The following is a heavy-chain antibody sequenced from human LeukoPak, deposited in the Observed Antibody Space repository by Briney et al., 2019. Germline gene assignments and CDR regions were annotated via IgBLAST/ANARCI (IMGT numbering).Heavy chain of an antibody. CDR1: GGSFSGYY. V-gene: IGHV4-34*01. CDR3: ARGRYSGYVAVYYYYGMDV. CDR2: INHSGST. J-gene: IGHJ6*02. Sequence: PSETLSLTCAVYGGSFSGYYWSWIRQPPGKGLEWIGEINHSGSTNYNPSLKSRVTISVDTSKNQFSLKLISVTAADTAVYYCARGRYSGYVAVYYYYGMDVWGQGTTVTVSS. D-gene: IGHD5-12*01.